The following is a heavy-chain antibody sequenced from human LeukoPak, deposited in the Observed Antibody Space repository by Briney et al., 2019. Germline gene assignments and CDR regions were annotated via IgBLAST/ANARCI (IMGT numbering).Heavy chain of an antibody. Sequence: ASVKVSCKASGYTFTSYYMHWVRQAPGQGLEWMGIINPSGGSTNYAQKFQGRVTITADKSTSTAYMELSSLRSEDTAVYYCARDNTAMAFDYWGQGTLVTVSS. D-gene: IGHD5-18*01. CDR2: INPSGGST. J-gene: IGHJ4*02. V-gene: IGHV1-46*01. CDR1: GYTFTSYY. CDR3: ARDNTAMAFDY.